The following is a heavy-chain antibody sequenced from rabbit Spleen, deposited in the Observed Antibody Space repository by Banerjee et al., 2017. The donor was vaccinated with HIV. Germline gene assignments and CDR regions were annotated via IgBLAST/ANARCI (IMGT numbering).Heavy chain of an antibody. V-gene: IGHV1S40*01. CDR3: ARDTGSSFSSYGMDL. Sequence: QSLEESGGDLVKPGASLTLTCTASGFSFSSSYYMCWVRQAPGKGLEWIGCIDVGSSGSTYYASWAKGRFTISKTSSTTVTLQMTSLTVADTATYFCARDTGSSFSSYGMDLWGQGTLVTVS. D-gene: IGHD8-1*01. CDR2: IDVGSSGST. CDR1: GFSFSSSYY. J-gene: IGHJ6*01.